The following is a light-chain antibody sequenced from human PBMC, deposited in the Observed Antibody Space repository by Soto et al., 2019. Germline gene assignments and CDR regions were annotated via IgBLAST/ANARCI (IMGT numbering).Light chain of an antibody. CDR1: SSNIGIDF. V-gene: IGLV1-51*02. CDR3: GAWDIRLSGGV. CDR2: EDN. J-gene: IGLJ3*02. Sequence: QSVLTQPPSVSAAPGQEVTISCSGSSSNIGIDFVSWYQHLPGTAPKLLIYEDNKRPSWIPDRFSGSKSGTLATLVITGLQTADEADYYCGAWDIRLSGGVLGGGTKVTVL.